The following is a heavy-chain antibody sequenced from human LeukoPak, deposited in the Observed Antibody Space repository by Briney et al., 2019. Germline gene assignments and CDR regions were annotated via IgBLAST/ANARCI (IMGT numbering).Heavy chain of an antibody. D-gene: IGHD6-19*01. CDR2: LKGDGVEK. V-gene: IGHV3-7*01. CDR1: GFTFISYW. CDR3: AKDLIGSSGWLYYFDY. J-gene: IGHJ4*02. Sequence: AVALRLSCAASGFTFISYWMSWVLQAPGKGLDRVAKLKGDGVEKCYVYSVRGRFTISRDNAENSVYLQMNSLRAEDTAVYYCAKDLIGSSGWLYYFDYWGQGTLVIVSS.